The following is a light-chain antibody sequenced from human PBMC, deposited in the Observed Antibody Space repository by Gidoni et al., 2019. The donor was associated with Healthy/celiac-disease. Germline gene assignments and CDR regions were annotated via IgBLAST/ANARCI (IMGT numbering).Light chain of an antibody. Sequence: PGERATLSCRASQSVSSYLAWYQQKPGQAPRLLIYDASNRATGIPARFSGSGSGTDFTLTISSLEPEDFAVYYCQQRSNWPRGTFGQGTKVEIK. CDR3: QQRSNWPRGT. CDR1: QSVSSY. V-gene: IGKV3-11*01. CDR2: DAS. J-gene: IGKJ1*01.